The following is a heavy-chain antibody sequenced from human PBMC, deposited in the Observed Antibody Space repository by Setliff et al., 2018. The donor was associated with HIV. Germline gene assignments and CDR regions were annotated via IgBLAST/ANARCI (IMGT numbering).Heavy chain of an antibody. CDR1: DFTFGDYG. Sequence: GSLRLSCVGSDFTFGDYGIHWVRQAPGKGLVWVSRIDSDGITTYADSVEGRFTISRDNADNTLYLQMNSLRVDDTAVYFCARESGIKIFGSPVVYYYMDVWGEGTTVTVSS. CDR3: ARESGIKIFGSPVVYYYMDV. D-gene: IGHD3-3*01. V-gene: IGHV3-74*03. CDR2: IDSDGITT. J-gene: IGHJ6*03.